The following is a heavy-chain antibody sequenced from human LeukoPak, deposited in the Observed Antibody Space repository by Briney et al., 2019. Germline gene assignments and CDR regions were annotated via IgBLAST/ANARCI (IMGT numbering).Heavy chain of an antibody. J-gene: IGHJ4*02. CDR1: GVSISSNRYF. D-gene: IGHD5-18*01. Sequence: PSETLSLTCTVSGVSISSNRYFWGWIPPPPGKGLEWIGSIYYSWSTYYNPSIKSRVTISVDTSKNQFSLKLSSVTDADTAVYYCARLEGGETYRIQTAMVDNWGQGTLVTVSS. V-gene: IGHV4-39*01. CDR3: ARLEGGETYRIQTAMVDN. CDR2: IYYSWST.